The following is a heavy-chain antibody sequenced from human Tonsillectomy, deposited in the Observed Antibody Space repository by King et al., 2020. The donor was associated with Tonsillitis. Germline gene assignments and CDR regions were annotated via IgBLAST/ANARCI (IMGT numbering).Heavy chain of an antibody. D-gene: IGHD3-3*01. CDR1: GRTFSSYA. CDR2: ISFDGSGK. J-gene: IGHJ3*02. Sequence: VQLVESGGGVVQPGMTLRLSCAASGRTFSSYAMHWVRQAPGKGLEWVAVISFDGSGKYHAASVQGRFTISRDNSKNMLFLQMNSLKPEDTAVYYCARDGVDGDFWGSFHRRKDAFDIWGQGTVVTVSS. CDR3: ARDGVDGDFWGSFHRRKDAFDI. V-gene: IGHV3-30*04.